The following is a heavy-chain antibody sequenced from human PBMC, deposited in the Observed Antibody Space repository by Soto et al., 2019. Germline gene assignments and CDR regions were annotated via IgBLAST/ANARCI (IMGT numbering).Heavy chain of an antibody. D-gene: IGHD6-25*01. CDR1: GGSISSSNW. J-gene: IGHJ5*02. Sequence: SETLSLTCAVSGGSISSSNWWSWVRQPPGKGLEWIGEIYHSGSTNYNPSLKSRVTISVDKSKNQFSLNLTSVTAADTAVYYCARDFSPSGYNYFDPWGQGTLVTVSS. V-gene: IGHV4-4*02. CDR2: IYHSGST. CDR3: ARDFSPSGYNYFDP.